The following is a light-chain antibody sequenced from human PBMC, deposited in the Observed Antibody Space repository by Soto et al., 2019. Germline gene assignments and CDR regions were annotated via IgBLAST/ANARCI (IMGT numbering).Light chain of an antibody. CDR2: GAS. CDR3: QQYNNWPQT. V-gene: IGKV3D-15*01. CDR1: QSVGSN. J-gene: IGKJ2*01. Sequence: EIVMTQSPATLSVSPGERATLSCRASQSVGSNLAWYQQKPGQAPRLLIYGASSRAPGVPARFSGSASGTEFTLTISSLSSEDFAVYHCQQYNNWPQTFGQGTKLEIK.